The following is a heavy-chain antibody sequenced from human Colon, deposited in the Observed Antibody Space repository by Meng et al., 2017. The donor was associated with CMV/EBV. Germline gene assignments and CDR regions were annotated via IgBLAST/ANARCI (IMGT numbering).Heavy chain of an antibody. CDR1: FPLSTCKLS. D-gene: IGHD5-12*01. Sequence: FPLSTCKLSVGWIRQPPGKALEWLALVYWNDDKRYSPSLKNRLTVTKDTSKNQVVLRVTNMDPVDSGTYFCAHGGSGYDFGAGGFDYWGQGTLVTVSS. J-gene: IGHJ4*02. V-gene: IGHV2-5*01. CDR2: VYWNDDK. CDR3: AHGGSGYDFGAGGFDY.